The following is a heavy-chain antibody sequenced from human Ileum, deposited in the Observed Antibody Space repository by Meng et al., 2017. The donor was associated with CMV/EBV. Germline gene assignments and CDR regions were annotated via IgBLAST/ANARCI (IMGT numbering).Heavy chain of an antibody. V-gene: IGHV3-74*01. CDR1: GFSFTNYY. D-gene: IGHD3-16*01. Sequence: GGSLRLSCVASGFSFTNYYMYWVRQAPGKGLVWVSRIKPDGTGAVSADSVRGRFTISRDNAKNTLFLQLNSLRAEDAAMYHCVAYNWHATDYWGQGTVVTVSS. J-gene: IGHJ4*02. CDR2: IKPDGTGA. CDR3: VAYNWHATDY.